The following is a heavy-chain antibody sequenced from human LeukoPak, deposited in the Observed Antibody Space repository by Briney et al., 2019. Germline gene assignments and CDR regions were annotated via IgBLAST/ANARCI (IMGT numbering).Heavy chain of an antibody. J-gene: IGHJ4*02. Sequence: SETLSLTCTVSGGSITNTAYYWGWIRQPPGKGLEWIGGVYNSGKIYYNPSLKSRVTISIDTSNNQFSLNLNSVTAADTAVYYCRIVVMPAAAFDYWGQGALVTVSS. CDR1: GGSITNTAYY. V-gene: IGHV4-39*07. CDR3: RIVVMPAAAFDY. D-gene: IGHD2-2*01. CDR2: VYNSGKI.